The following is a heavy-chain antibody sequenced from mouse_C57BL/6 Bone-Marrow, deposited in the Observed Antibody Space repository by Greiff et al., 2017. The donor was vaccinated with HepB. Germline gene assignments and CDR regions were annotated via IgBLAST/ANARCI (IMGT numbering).Heavy chain of an antibody. V-gene: IGHV1-76*01. CDR2: IYPGSGNT. CDR1: GYTFTDYY. J-gene: IGHJ2*01. CDR3: ARGIHYYGSSYEDY. D-gene: IGHD1-1*01. Sequence: QVQLQQSGAELVRPGASVKLSCKASGYTFTDYYINWVKQRPGQGLEWIARIYPGSGNTYYNEKFKGKATLTAEKSSSTAYMQLSSLTSEDSAVYFCARGIHYYGSSYEDYWGQGTTLTVSS.